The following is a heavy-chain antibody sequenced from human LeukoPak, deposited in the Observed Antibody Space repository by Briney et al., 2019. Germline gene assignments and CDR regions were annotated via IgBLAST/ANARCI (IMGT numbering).Heavy chain of an antibody. J-gene: IGHJ4*02. CDR1: GFTFSAYW. D-gene: IGHD3-3*01. CDR2: MKHDGSEK. CDR3: ASRAIYFDY. Sequence: GWSLRLSCAASGFTFSAYWMSWVRQAPGKGLEWVASMKHDGSEKYYVDSVKGRFTISRDNAKNSLYLQMNSLRAEDTAVYYCASRAIYFDYWGQGTLVTVSS. V-gene: IGHV3-7*01.